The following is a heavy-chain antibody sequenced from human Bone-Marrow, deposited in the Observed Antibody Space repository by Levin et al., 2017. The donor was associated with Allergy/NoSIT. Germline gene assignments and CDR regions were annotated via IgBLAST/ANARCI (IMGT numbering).Heavy chain of an antibody. D-gene: IGHD3-10*01. CDR2: IYWDDDE. CDR3: AHLHPTNSGSYYNPVDY. V-gene: IGHV2-5*02. Sequence: SGPTLVKPTQTLTLTCTFSGFSLSTSGVGVGWIRQPPGKALEWLALIYWDDDERYSPSLKSRLTITKDTSKNQVVLTMTNMDPVDTATYYCAHLHPTNSGSYYNPVDYWGQGTLVTVSS. J-gene: IGHJ4*02. CDR1: GFSLSTSGVG.